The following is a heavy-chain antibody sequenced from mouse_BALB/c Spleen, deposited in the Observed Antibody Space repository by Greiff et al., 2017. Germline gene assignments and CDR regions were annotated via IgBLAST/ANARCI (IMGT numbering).Heavy chain of an antibody. V-gene: IGHV2-9*02. CDR1: GFSLTSYG. CDR2: IWAGGST. D-gene: IGHD2-4*01. CDR3: ARDKYDYDGYYFDY. Sequence: VKLVESGPGLVAPSQSLSITCTVSGFSLTSYGVHWVRQPPGKGLEWLGVIWAGGSTNYNSALMSRLSISKDNSKSQVFLKMNSLQTDDTAMYYCARDKYDYDGYYFDYWGQGTTLTVSS. J-gene: IGHJ2*01.